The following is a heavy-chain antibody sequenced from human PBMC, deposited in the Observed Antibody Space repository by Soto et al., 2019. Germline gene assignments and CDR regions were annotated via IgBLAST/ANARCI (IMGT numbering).Heavy chain of an antibody. D-gene: IGHD2-21*02. CDR1: GGSISSGDYY. CDR3: ARAIVVVTAGVGFDP. V-gene: IGHV4-30-4*01. J-gene: IGHJ5*02. Sequence: QVQLQESGPGLVKPSQTLSLSCTVSGGSISSGDYYWSWIRQPPGKGLEWIGYIYYSGSTYYNPCLKSRITISVHASKNQFSLKLSSGNAADTCVYDCARAIVVVTAGVGFDPWGQGTLVTVSS. CDR2: IYYSGST.